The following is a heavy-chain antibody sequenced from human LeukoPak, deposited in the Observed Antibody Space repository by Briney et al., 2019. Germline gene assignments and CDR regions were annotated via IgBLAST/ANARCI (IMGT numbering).Heavy chain of an antibody. Sequence: GGSLRLSCTASGFTFSDYEMNWVRQAPRKGLEWVAYISISGSSIYYADSVKGRFTISRDNAKSSLYLQMTSLRAEDTAVYYCARGSSETLDYWGQGTLVTVSS. CDR2: ISISGSSI. J-gene: IGHJ4*02. CDR1: GFTFSDYE. CDR3: ARGSSETLDY. D-gene: IGHD3-16*02. V-gene: IGHV3-48*03.